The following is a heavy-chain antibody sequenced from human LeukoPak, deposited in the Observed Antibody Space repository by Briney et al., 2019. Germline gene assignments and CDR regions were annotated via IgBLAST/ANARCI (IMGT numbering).Heavy chain of an antibody. J-gene: IGHJ5*02. CDR2: IYYSGSS. D-gene: IGHD3-9*01. V-gene: IGHV4-39*01. CDR1: GGSISSSDYY. Sequence: SETLSLTCTVSGGSISSSDYYWGWIRQPPGKGLEWIGSIYYSGSSYYNPSLKSRVTKSVDTSRNQFSLKLSSVTAADTAVYYCARHSGYDSLTGYPGWFDPWGQGTLVTVS. CDR3: ARHSGYDSLTGYPGWFDP.